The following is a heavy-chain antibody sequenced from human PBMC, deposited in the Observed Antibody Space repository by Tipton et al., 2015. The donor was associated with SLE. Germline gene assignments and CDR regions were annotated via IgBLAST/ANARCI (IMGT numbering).Heavy chain of an antibody. CDR3: ARHEVSGVGFFQL. J-gene: IGHJ1*01. Sequence: TLSLTCTVSGGSINRSSFYWGWFRQSPGKRLEWIASIHYSEKTYYNPSLRSRVTISVDTSKNQFSLNLTSVTAADTAVYYCARHEVSGVGFFQLWGQGTLVTVSS. D-gene: IGHD6-19*01. V-gene: IGHV4-39*07. CDR2: IHYSEKT. CDR1: GGSINRSSFY.